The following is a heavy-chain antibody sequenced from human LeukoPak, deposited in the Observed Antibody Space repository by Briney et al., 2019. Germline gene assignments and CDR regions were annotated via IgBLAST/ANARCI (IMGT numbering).Heavy chain of an antibody. Sequence: GGSLRLSCAASGFTFSSYGMHWVRQAPGKGLEWVAVIWYDGSNKYYADSVKGRFTISRDNSKNTLYLQMNSLRAEDTAVYYCARGRDYYDSSGKTHRKKDAFDIWGQGTMVTVSS. V-gene: IGHV3-33*01. D-gene: IGHD3-22*01. J-gene: IGHJ3*02. CDR2: IWYDGSNK. CDR3: ARGRDYYDSSGKTHRKKDAFDI. CDR1: GFTFSSYG.